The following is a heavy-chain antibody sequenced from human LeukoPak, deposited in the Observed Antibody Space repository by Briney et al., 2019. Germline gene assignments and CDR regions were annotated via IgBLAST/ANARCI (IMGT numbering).Heavy chain of an antibody. CDR3: ARPGDFDYGDYSQKDPLSAFDY. CDR2: IYYSGST. V-gene: IGHV4-39*01. CDR1: GGSISSSSYY. Sequence: SETLSLTCTVSGGSISSSSYYWGWIRQPPGKGLEWIGSIYYSGSTYYNPSLKSRVTISVDTSKNQFSLKLSSVTAADTAVYYCARPGDFDYGDYSQKDPLSAFDYWGQGTLVTVSS. J-gene: IGHJ4*02. D-gene: IGHD4-17*01.